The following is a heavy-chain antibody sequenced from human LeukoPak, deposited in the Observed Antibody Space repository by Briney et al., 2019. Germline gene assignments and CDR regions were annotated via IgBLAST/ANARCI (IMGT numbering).Heavy chain of an antibody. CDR3: ATSITTPGAFDI. CDR1: SITSTKAW. CDR2: IVSETVGGRT. V-gene: IGHV3-15*07. Sequence: GGSLRLSCAASSITSTKAWMNWVRQAPGKGLEWVARIVSETVGGRTDYAASVKGRFTISRDDPKSTLFLQMSSLKIEDAAVYYCATSITTPGAFDIWGQGVLVTVSS. D-gene: IGHD1-1*01. J-gene: IGHJ4*02.